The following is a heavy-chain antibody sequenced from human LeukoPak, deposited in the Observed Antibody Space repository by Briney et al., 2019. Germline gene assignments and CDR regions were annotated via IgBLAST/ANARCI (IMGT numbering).Heavy chain of an antibody. J-gene: IGHJ4*02. Sequence: GASVKVSCKASGYTFTGYYMHWVRQAPGQGLEWMGWINPNSGGTNYAQKFQGWVTMTRDTSISTAYMELSRLGSDDTAVYYCAREISGTVAGPNDYWGQGTLVTVSS. V-gene: IGHV1-2*04. CDR1: GYTFTGYY. D-gene: IGHD6-19*01. CDR2: INPNSGGT. CDR3: AREISGTVAGPNDY.